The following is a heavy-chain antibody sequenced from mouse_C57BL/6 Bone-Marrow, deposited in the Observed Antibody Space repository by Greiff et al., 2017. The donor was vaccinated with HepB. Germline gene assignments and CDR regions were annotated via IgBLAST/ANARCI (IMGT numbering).Heavy chain of an antibody. CDR1: GYSITSGYY. D-gene: IGHD1-1*01. J-gene: IGHJ3*01. CDR2: ISYDGSN. CDR3: ARLGYYGFFAY. Sequence: VQLKESGPGLVKPSQSLSLTCSVTGYSITSGYYWNWIRQFPGNKLEWMGYISYDGSNNYNPSLKNRISITRDTSKNQFFLKLNSVTTEDTATYYCARLGYYGFFAYWGQGTLVTVSA. V-gene: IGHV3-6*01.